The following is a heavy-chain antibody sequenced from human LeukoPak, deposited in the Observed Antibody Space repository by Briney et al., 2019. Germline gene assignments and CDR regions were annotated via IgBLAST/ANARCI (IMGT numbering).Heavy chain of an antibody. J-gene: IGHJ4*02. CDR3: ARIGIMITFGDSTVPAGDY. V-gene: IGHV1-18*01. CDR2: ISAYNGNT. D-gene: IGHD3-16*01. Sequence: ASVKASCKASGYTFTSYGISWVRQAPGQGLEWMGWISAYNGNTNYAQKPQGRVTMTTDTSTSTAYMELRSLRSDDTAVYYCARIGIMITFGDSTVPAGDYWGQGTLVTVSS. CDR1: GYTFTSYG.